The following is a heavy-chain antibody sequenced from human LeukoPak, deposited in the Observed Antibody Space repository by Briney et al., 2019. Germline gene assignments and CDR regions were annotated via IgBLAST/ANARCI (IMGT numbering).Heavy chain of an antibody. J-gene: IGHJ4*02. Sequence: GGSLRLSCAASGFTFSSYAMSWVRQAPGKGLEWVSGISGSGGSTYYADSVKGRFAISRDNSKNTLYLQMNSLRAEDTAVYYCATLRFLEGIYWGQGTLVTVSS. CDR3: ATLRFLEGIY. D-gene: IGHD3-3*01. CDR2: ISGSGGST. CDR1: GFTFSSYA. V-gene: IGHV3-23*01.